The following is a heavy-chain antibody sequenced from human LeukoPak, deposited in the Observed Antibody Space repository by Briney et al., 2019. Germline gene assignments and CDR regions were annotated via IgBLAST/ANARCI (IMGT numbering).Heavy chain of an antibody. D-gene: IGHD3-10*02. J-gene: IGHJ3*01. V-gene: IGHV3-66*01. CDR2: DYGGGTT. CDR1: GFTVSSNY. CDR3: ARDLVQGWAFTA. Sequence: GGSLRLSCAASGFTVSSNYMSWVRQAPGKGLEWVSVDYGGGTTDYADSVKGRFTISRDNSKNTLYLQMNSLRAEDTAVYYCARDLVQGWAFTAWGQGTVVTVSS.